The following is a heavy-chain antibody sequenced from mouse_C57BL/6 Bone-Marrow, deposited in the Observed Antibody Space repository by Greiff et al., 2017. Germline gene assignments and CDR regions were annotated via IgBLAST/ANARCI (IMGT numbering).Heavy chain of an antibody. V-gene: IGHV5-6*01. CDR3: AREANLLWYWYFDV. J-gene: IGHJ1*03. CDR1: GFTFSSYG. D-gene: IGHD2-1*01. CDR2: ISSGGSYT. Sequence: EVMLVKSGGDLVKPGGSLKLSCAASGFTFSSYGMSWVRQTPDKRLEWVATISSGGSYTYYPDSVKGRFTISRDNAKNTLYLQMSSLKSEDTAMYYCAREANLLWYWYFDVWGTGTTVTVSS.